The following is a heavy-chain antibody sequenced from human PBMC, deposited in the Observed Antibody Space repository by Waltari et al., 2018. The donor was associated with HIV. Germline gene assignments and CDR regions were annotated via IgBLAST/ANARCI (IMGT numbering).Heavy chain of an antibody. V-gene: IGHV1-24*01. CDR3: ATTRLWLVHSGLDV. CDR2: FDTDHRET. J-gene: IGHJ6*02. Sequence: RQARGEGLEWRGGFDTDHRETIYAQKFQGRVTMTNNTSTDKSYIELSRLRSEDTAVYYCATTRLWLVHSGLDVWGQGTTVTVSS. D-gene: IGHD6-19*01.